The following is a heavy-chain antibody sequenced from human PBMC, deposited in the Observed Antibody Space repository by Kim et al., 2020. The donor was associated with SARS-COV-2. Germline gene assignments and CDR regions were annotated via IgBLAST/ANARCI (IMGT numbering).Heavy chain of an antibody. J-gene: IGHJ4*02. CDR2: ISYDGSNK. CDR3: AKGRYSSSWYNLGNFDY. V-gene: IGHV3-30*18. CDR1: GFTFSSYG. D-gene: IGHD6-13*01. Sequence: GGSLRLSCAASGFTFSSYGMHWVRQAPGKGLEWVAVISYDGSNKYYADSVKGRFTISRDNSKNTLYLQMNSLRAEDTAVYYCAKGRYSSSWYNLGNFDYWGQGTLVTVSS.